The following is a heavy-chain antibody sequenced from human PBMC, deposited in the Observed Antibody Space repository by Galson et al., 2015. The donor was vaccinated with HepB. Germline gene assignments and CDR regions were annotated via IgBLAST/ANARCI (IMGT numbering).Heavy chain of an antibody. CDR2: ISYDGSNK. J-gene: IGHJ4*02. V-gene: IGHV3-30*18. D-gene: IGHD2-2*01. Sequence: SLRLSCAASGFTFSSYGMHWVRQAPGKGLGWVAVISYDGSNKYYADSVKGRFTISRDNSKNTLYLQMNSLRAEDTAVYYCAKDKGSSTSCYDYWGQGTLVTVSS. CDR3: AKDKGSSTSCYDY. CDR1: GFTFSSYG.